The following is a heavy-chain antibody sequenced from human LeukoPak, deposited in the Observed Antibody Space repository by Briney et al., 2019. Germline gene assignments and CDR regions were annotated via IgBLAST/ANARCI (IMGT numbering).Heavy chain of an antibody. CDR2: INHSGST. J-gene: IGHJ6*03. Sequence: SETLSLTCAVYGGSFSGYYWSWIRQPPGKGLEWIGEINHSGSTNYNPSLKSRVTISVDTSKNQFSLKLSSVTAADTAVYYCARGTVTRYYYYYYRDVWGKGTTVTVSS. CDR1: GGSFSGYY. D-gene: IGHD4-17*01. V-gene: IGHV4-34*01. CDR3: ARGTVTRYYYYYYRDV.